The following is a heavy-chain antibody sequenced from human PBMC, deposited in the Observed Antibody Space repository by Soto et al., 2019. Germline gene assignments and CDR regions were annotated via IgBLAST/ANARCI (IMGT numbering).Heavy chain of an antibody. V-gene: IGHV3-23*01. Sequence: EVQLLESGGGLVQPGGSLRLSCAASGFTFSTYAMSWVRQVPGKGLEWVSATSDAGGSTYYADSVKGRFTISRDNSKNTLYLQMNSLRAEDTAVYYCAKGLSAERWLKSTEFDCWGQGILVTVST. CDR3: AKGLSAERWLKSTEFDC. CDR2: TSDAGGST. CDR1: GFTFSTYA. J-gene: IGHJ4*02. D-gene: IGHD5-12*01.